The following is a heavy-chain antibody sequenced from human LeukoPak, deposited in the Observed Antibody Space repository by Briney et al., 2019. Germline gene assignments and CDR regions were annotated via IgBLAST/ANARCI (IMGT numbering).Heavy chain of an antibody. Sequence: PSETLSLTCTVSGGSISGYYWSWLRQPPGRGLEWIAYIHDSGTTDYNPSLESRVTISVDTSKNQFSLKLSSVTAADTAVYYCARHDTVLQGGGYDYWGQGTLVTVSS. V-gene: IGHV4-59*08. J-gene: IGHJ4*02. CDR2: IHDSGTT. D-gene: IGHD3-16*01. CDR3: ARHDTVLQGGGYDY. CDR1: GGSISGYY.